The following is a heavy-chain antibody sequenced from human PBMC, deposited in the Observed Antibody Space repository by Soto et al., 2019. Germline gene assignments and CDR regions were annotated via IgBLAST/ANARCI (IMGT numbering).Heavy chain of an antibody. J-gene: IGHJ6*02. V-gene: IGHV1-69*13. CDR2: IIPMFGTS. CDR1: GGTFSKYA. CDR3: ARGVRTGFYGMDV. Sequence: GASVKVSCKASGGTFSKYAISWVRQAPGQGLEWVGGIIPMFGTSNYAQNFQGRVSITADESTSTAYMELSRLRSEDPAVYYCARGVRTGFYGMDVWGQGTTVTVSS. D-gene: IGHD3-10*01.